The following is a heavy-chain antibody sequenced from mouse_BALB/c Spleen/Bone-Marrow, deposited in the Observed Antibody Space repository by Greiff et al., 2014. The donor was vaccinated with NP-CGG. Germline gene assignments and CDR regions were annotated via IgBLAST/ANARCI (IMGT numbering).Heavy chain of an antibody. V-gene: IGHV7-3*02. D-gene: IGHD2-4*01. CDR3: ARDRGLTYFDY. CDR2: IGNKANGYTT. Sequence: EVKLMESGGGLVQPGGSLRLSCATSGFTFTDYYMSWVRQPPGKALEWLGFIGNKANGYTTEYSASVKGRFTISRDNSQSILYLQMNTLRAEDSATYYCARDRGLTYFDYWGQGTTLTVSS. CDR1: GFTFTDYY. J-gene: IGHJ2*01.